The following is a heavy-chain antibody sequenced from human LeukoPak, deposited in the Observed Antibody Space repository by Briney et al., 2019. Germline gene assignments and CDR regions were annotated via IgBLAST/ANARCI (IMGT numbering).Heavy chain of an antibody. Sequence: GGSLRLSCAASGFTFSSYEMNWVRQAPGKGLEWVSYISSSGSTIYYADSVKGRFTISRDNSKNTLYLQMNSLRAEDTAVYYCAKEQWLVQGAFDIWGQGTMVTVSS. V-gene: IGHV3-48*03. D-gene: IGHD6-19*01. J-gene: IGHJ3*02. CDR1: GFTFSSYE. CDR2: ISSSGSTI. CDR3: AKEQWLVQGAFDI.